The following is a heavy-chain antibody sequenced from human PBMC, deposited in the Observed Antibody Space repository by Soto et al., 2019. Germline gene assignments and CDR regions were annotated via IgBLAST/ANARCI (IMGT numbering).Heavy chain of an antibody. CDR1: GYAFTTYG. CDR2: ISAHNGNT. Sequence: QVHLVQSGAEVKKPGASVKVSCQGSGYAFTTYGITWVRQAPGQGLEWMGWISAHNGNTNYAQKLQGRVTVTRDTSPSTAYLELRSLRFAATAVYYCARGRYGDYWGQGALVTVSS. CDR3: ARGRYGDY. J-gene: IGHJ4*02. D-gene: IGHD1-1*01. V-gene: IGHV1-18*01.